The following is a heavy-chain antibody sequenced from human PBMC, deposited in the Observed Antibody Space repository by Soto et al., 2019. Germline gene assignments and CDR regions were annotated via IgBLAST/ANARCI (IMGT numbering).Heavy chain of an antibody. J-gene: IGHJ4*02. CDR2: ISAYNGNT. Sequence: ASVKVACKDSGYTIASYGSSWVRQATKQGLEWMGWISAYNGNTNYAQKLQGRVTMTTDTSTSTAYMELRSLRSDDTAVYYCARDTADIVVVPAAIVDYWGQGTLVTVSS. D-gene: IGHD2-2*01. CDR1: GYTIASYG. V-gene: IGHV1-18*01. CDR3: ARDTADIVVVPAAIVDY.